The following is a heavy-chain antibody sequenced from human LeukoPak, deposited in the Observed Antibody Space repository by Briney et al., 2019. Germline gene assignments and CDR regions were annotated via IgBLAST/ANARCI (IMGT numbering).Heavy chain of an antibody. Sequence: SETLSLTCTVSGDSLSSDYWSWIRQPPGRGLEWIGYVYRSGNTDYNPSLMRRLTISLDTSKNQLSLNLTSVTAADTAVYYCAGRGQRYFRDWGQGTLVTVSS. CDR1: GDSLSSDY. J-gene: IGHJ1*01. CDR2: VYRSGNT. CDR3: AGRGQRYFRD. V-gene: IGHV4-4*08.